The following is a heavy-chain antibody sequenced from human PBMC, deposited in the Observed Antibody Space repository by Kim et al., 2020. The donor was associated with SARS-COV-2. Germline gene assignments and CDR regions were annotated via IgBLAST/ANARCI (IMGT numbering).Heavy chain of an antibody. D-gene: IGHD5-12*01. CDR2: INHSGST. J-gene: IGHJ6*02. CDR1: GGSFSGYY. CDR3: ARESTMAMAGG. V-gene: IGHV4-34*01. Sequence: SETLSLTCAVYGGSFSGYYWSWIRQPPGKGLEWIGEINHSGSTNYNPSLKSRVTISVDTSKNQFSLKLSSVTAADTAVYYCARESTMAMAGGWGQGTRVT.